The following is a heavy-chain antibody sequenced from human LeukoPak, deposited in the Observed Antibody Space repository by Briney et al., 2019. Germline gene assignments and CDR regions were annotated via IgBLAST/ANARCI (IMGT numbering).Heavy chain of an antibody. Sequence: GGSLRLSCAASGFPFSNHAMSWVRQPPGKGLEWVAAISNGNTYYTDSVRGRFAISRDDSKNMVYLQMNSLRDEDTALYYCVREAGYCASVCLKSNWFDPWGQGTLVTVSS. D-gene: IGHD2-15*01. CDR2: ISNGNT. CDR3: VREAGYCASVCLKSNWFDP. V-gene: IGHV3-23*01. J-gene: IGHJ5*02. CDR1: GFPFSNHA.